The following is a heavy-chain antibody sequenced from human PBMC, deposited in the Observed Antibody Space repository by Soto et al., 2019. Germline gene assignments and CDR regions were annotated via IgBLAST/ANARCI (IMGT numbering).Heavy chain of an antibody. CDR3: ARDMGYCISTSCYRDSYYYYGMDV. V-gene: IGHV1-69*13. D-gene: IGHD2-2*01. Sequence: SVTVSCKASGGTFSSYAISWVRQAPGQGLEWMGEIIPIFGTANYAQKFQGRVTITADESTSTAYMELSSLRSEDTAVYYCARDMGYCISTSCYRDSYYYYGMDVWGQGTTVTVSS. CDR1: GGTFSSYA. J-gene: IGHJ6*02. CDR2: IIPIFGTA.